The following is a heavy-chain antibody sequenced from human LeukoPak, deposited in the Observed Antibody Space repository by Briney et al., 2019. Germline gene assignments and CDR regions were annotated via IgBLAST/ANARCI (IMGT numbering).Heavy chain of an antibody. Sequence: GGSLRLSCATSQFNFNKFGMSWVRQAPGKGLEWVSSINGAGTQYADSVQGRFAISRDNSKNTLYLQMNSLRAEDTAVYYCAKETNYYHSGTYWEHIQHWGQGTLVTVSS. J-gene: IGHJ1*01. D-gene: IGHD3-10*01. CDR2: INGAGT. CDR3: AKETNYYHSGTYWEHIQH. V-gene: IGHV3-23*01. CDR1: QFNFNKFG.